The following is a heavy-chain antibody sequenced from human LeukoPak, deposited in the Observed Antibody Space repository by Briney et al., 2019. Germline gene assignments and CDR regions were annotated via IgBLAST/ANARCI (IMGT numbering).Heavy chain of an antibody. J-gene: IGHJ4*02. CDR1: GFTFTTYW. D-gene: IGHD6-19*01. Sequence: PGGSLRLSCAASGFTFTTYWMSWVRQAPGKGLEWVSGISWNSNHIDYADSVKGRFTISRDNAKNSLYLQMNSLRGEDTALYYCAKGSGSALAYSSGWRFDYWGQGTLVTVSS. V-gene: IGHV3-9*01. CDR3: AKGSGSALAYSSGWRFDY. CDR2: ISWNSNHI.